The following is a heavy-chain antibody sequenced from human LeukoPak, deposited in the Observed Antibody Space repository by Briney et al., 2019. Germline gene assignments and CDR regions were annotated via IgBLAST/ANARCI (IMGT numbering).Heavy chain of an antibody. D-gene: IGHD3-22*01. V-gene: IGHV1-18*01. J-gene: IGHJ4*02. CDR1: GYTFTSYG. CDR2: ISAYNGNT. Sequence: ASVKVSCKASGYTFTSYGISWVRQAPGQGLEWMGWISAYNGNTNYAQKLQGRVTMTTDTSTSTAYMELRSLRSDDSAVYYCARDRTYYYDSSGYDYWGQGTLVTVSS. CDR3: ARDRTYYYDSSGYDY.